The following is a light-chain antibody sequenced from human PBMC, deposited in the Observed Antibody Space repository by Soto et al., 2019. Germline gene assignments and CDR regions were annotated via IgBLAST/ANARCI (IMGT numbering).Light chain of an antibody. Sequence: MTQSPATLSASIGERVTITCRASQTISTWMAWYQQKREKATKLLIYDTSTLQSGVASRFSGSGSGTEFTLIISGLQPDDSETYSCQQQTNTNKPWMFGQGTKVDIK. CDR3: QQQTNTNKPWM. V-gene: IGKV1-5*01. J-gene: IGKJ1*01. CDR1: QTISTW. CDR2: DTS.